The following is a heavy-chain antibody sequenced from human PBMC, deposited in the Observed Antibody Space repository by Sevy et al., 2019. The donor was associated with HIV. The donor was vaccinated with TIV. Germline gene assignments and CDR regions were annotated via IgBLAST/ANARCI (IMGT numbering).Heavy chain of an antibody. V-gene: IGHV1-2*02. CDR3: ARQVDNWFDP. J-gene: IGHJ5*02. D-gene: IGHD2-15*01. CDR2: LNPSRGGT. Sequence: ASVKVSCETSGYTFTYYYIHWVRQAPGQGLEWMGWLNPSRGGTQYAQKFQGRVSVTSDTSRRTSYMELRRLRSDDTALYYCARQVDNWFDPWGQRTPVTVSS. CDR1: GYTFTYYY.